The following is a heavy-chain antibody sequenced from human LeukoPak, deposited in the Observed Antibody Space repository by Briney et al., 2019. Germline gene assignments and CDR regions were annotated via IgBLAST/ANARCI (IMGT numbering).Heavy chain of an antibody. CDR3: ARANSNTPRRPSSTSPARRTTTAWYYYYGMDV. J-gene: IGHJ6*02. CDR1: GGPISSYY. D-gene: IGHD2/OR15-2a*01. Sequence: PSETVSLTCIVSGGPISSYYWSWILQPPGKGLEWIGYIYYSGSTNYNPSLKSRVTISVDTSKNQFSLKLSSVTAADTAVYYCARANSNTPRRPSSTSPARRTTTAWYYYYGMDVWGQGTTVTVSS. CDR2: IYYSGST. V-gene: IGHV4-59*01.